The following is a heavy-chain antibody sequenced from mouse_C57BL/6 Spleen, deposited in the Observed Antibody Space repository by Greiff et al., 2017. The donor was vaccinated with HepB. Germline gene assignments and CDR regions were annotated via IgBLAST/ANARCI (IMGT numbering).Heavy chain of an antibody. Sequence: VQLQQSGAELVKPGASVKLSCKASGYTFTSYWMHWVKQRPGQGLEWIGMIHPNSGSSNYNEKFKSKATLTVDKSSSTAYMQLSSLTSEDSAVYYCARSGDGYYYFDYWGQGTTRTVSS. CDR3: ARSGDGYYYFDY. V-gene: IGHV1-64*01. CDR1: GYTFTSYW. D-gene: IGHD2-3*01. CDR2: IHPNSGSS. J-gene: IGHJ2*01.